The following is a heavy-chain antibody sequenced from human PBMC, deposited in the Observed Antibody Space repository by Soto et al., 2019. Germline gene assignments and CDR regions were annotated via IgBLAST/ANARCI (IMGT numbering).Heavy chain of an antibody. Sequence: QVQLVQSGAEVKKPGSSVKVSCKASGGTFSSYTISWVRQAPGQGLEWMGRIIPILGIANYAQKFQGRVTITADKSTSTAYMELSSLRSEDTAVYYCARGLTAYGDPTRVFCDYWGQGTLVTVSS. V-gene: IGHV1-69*02. J-gene: IGHJ4*02. CDR2: IIPILGIA. CDR3: ARGLTAYGDPTRVFCDY. D-gene: IGHD4-17*01. CDR1: GGTFSSYT.